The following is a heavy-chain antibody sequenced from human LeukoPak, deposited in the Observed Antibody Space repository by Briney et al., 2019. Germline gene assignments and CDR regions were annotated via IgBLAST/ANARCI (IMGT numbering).Heavy chain of an antibody. V-gene: IGHV3-23*01. J-gene: IGHJ4*02. CDR3: AKWGDYDVLTGYYDSDY. CDR2: XGGRDDST. CDR1: GFSFSNYA. D-gene: IGHD3-9*01. Sequence: PGGSLRLSCAASGFSFSNYAMSWVRQVPGKGLXXXXXXGGRDDSTYYADSVKGRFTISRDTSKNTLYLQMNSLRAEDTAVYYCAKWGDYDVLTGYYDSDYWGQGTLVTVSS.